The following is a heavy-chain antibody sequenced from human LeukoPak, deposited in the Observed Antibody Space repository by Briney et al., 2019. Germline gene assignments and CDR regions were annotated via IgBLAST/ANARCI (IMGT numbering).Heavy chain of an antibody. J-gene: IGHJ3*02. D-gene: IGHD6-25*01. Sequence: PGGSLRLSCAASGFTFDDYGMSWVRQAPGKGLEWVSGISWNGGTTGYADSVKGRCTISRDNAKNSVYLQMNSLRAEDTAVYYCARPTSGGAFDIWGQGTMVVVSP. CDR1: GFTFDDYG. V-gene: IGHV3-20*04. CDR3: ARPTSGGAFDI. CDR2: ISWNGGTT.